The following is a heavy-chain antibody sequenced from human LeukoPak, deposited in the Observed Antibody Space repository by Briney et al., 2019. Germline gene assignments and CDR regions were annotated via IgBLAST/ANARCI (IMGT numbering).Heavy chain of an antibody. CDR1: GFTFSSYS. Sequence: GGSLRLSCAASGFTFSSYSMNWVRLAPGKGLEWVSSISSSSSYIYYADSVKGRFTISRDNAKNSLYLQMNSLRAEDTAVYYCARDRGGVATTPFDYWGQGTLVTVSS. D-gene: IGHD5-12*01. J-gene: IGHJ4*02. CDR3: ARDRGGVATTPFDY. V-gene: IGHV3-21*01. CDR2: ISSSSSYI.